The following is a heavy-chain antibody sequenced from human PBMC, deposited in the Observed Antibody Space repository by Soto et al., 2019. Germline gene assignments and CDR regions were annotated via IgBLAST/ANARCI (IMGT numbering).Heavy chain of an antibody. CDR2: ISSKPNTYAT. D-gene: IGHD5-18*01. J-gene: IGHJ4*02. V-gene: IGHV3-73*02. CDR1: GFTFSGSA. Sequence: EVQLVESGGGLVQPGGSLKLSCAASGFTFSGSAMHWVRQASGKGLEWVGHISSKPNTYATAYAASIKGRVTISRDDSKNPAYLQMNSLKTEDTAVYYCSRPGDVDTAMAYDYSGQGTLVTVSS. CDR3: SRPGDVDTAMAYDY.